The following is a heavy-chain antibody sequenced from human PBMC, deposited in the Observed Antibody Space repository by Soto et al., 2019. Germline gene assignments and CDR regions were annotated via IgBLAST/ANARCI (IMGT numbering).Heavy chain of an antibody. V-gene: IGHV4-34*01. J-gene: IGHJ5*01. CDR1: GGSFSGYY. CDR2: INHSGST. CDR3: AKLPAANNWFDP. D-gene: IGHD2-2*01. Sequence: SETLSLTCAVYGGSFSGYYWSWIRQPPGKGLEWIGEINHSGSTNYNPSLKSRVTISVDTSKNQFSLKLSSVTAADTAVYYCAKLPAANNWFDPSGQGTLLTVSS.